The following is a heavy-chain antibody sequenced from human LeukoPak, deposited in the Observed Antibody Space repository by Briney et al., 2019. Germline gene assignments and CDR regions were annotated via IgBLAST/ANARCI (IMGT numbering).Heavy chain of an antibody. J-gene: IGHJ4*02. CDR2: INPRGGST. Sequence: ASVKVSCKASGYTFTSYYMHWVRQAPGQGLEWMGIINPRGGSTSYAQKFQGRVTMTRDTSTSTVYMELSSLRSEDTAVYYCARDDAGYYGSGSYYIQYWGQGTLVTVSS. V-gene: IGHV1-46*01. CDR3: ARDDAGYYGSGSYYIQY. CDR1: GYTFTSYY. D-gene: IGHD3-10*01.